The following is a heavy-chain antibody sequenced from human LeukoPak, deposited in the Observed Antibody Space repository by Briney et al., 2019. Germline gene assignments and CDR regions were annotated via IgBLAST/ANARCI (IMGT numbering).Heavy chain of an antibody. CDR1: GFPFSNYA. D-gene: IGHD2-8*01. J-gene: IGHJ4*02. V-gene: IGHV3-30-3*01. Sequence: GGSLRLSCAASGFPFSNYAMHWVRQAPGKGLEWVPATSFDGSNKYYADSVRGRFTISRDNAKNSLYLQMDSLRDEDTAVYYCARDGPRGVPDYWGQGTLVTVSS. CDR3: ARDGPRGVPDY. CDR2: TSFDGSNK.